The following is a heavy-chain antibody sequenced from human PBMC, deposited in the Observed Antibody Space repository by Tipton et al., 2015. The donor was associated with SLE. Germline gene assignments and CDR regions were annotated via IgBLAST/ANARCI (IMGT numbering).Heavy chain of an antibody. D-gene: IGHD7-27*01. V-gene: IGHV4-34*01. CDR3: ARRPDWGSEVRIPFDH. J-gene: IGHJ4*02. CDR1: GGSFSGYY. CDR2: INHSGST. Sequence: TLSLTCAVYGGSFSGYYWSWIRQPPGKGLEWIGEINHSGSTNYNPSLKSRLTISVDTSKNQFSLKLSSVTAADTAVYYCARRPDWGSEVRIPFDHWGQGTLVTVSS.